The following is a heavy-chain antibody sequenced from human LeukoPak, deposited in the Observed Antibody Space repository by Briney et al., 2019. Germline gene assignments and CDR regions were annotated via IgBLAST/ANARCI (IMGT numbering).Heavy chain of an antibody. D-gene: IGHD3-9*01. V-gene: IGHV4-34*01. CDR1: GGSISSHY. CDR3: ARRNRYYDILTGYYRGGYYFDY. Sequence: SETLSLTCSVSGGSISSHYWSWIRQSPGKGLEWIGEINHSGSTNYNPSLKSRVTISVDTSKNQFSLKLSSVTAADTAVYYCARRNRYYDILTGYYRGGYYFDYWGQGTLVTVSS. J-gene: IGHJ4*02. CDR2: INHSGST.